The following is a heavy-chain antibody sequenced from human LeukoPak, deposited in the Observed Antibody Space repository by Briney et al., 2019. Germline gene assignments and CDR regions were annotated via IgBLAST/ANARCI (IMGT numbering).Heavy chain of an antibody. CDR2: ISYDGSNK. V-gene: IGHV3-30-3*01. CDR1: GFTFSSYA. Sequence: GGSLRLSCAASGFTFSSYAMHWVRQAPGKGLEWVAVISYDGSNKYYADSVKGRFTISRDNSKNTLYLQMSGLRAEDTAVYYCARRYNSGWCFDYWGQGTLVTVSS. J-gene: IGHJ4*02. D-gene: IGHD6-19*01. CDR3: ARRYNSGWCFDY.